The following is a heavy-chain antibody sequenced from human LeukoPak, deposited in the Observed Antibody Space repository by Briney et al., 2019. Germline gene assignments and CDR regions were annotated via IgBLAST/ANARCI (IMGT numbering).Heavy chain of an antibody. CDR3: GKRVPYSSVWYYLDY. J-gene: IGHJ4*02. V-gene: IGHV3-23*01. D-gene: IGHD6-19*01. CDR2: ISGNGGTT. Sequence: PGGSLRLSCAASGFTFSTYAMSWVRQAPGKGLEWVSVISGNGGTTYYADSVKGRFTISRDNSKNTLYLQMNTLRAEDTAVYYCGKRVPYSSVWYYLDYSGQETLVSVSP. CDR1: GFTFSTYA.